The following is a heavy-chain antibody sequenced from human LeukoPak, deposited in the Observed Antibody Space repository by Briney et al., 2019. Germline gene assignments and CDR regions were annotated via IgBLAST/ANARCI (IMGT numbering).Heavy chain of an antibody. J-gene: IGHJ5*02. Sequence: SGPTLVKPTQTLTLTCTFSGFSLSTSGVGVGWIRQPPGKALEWLALIYWDDDKRYSPSLKSRLTITKDTSKNQVVLTMTNMDPVDTATYYCAHTVQLWSQDAGNWFDPWGQGTLVTVSS. CDR2: IYWDDDK. CDR1: GFSLSTSGVG. V-gene: IGHV2-5*02. CDR3: AHTVQLWSQDAGNWFDP. D-gene: IGHD5-18*01.